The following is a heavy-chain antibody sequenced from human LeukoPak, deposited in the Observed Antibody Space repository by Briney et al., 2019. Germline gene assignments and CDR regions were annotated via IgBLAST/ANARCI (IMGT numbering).Heavy chain of an antibody. CDR2: INHSGST. CDR1: GGSFSGYY. CDR3: ARRRGYCSSTSCYAHFDY. Sequence: SETLSLTCAVYGGSFSGYYWSWIRQPPGKGLEWIGEINHSGSTNYNPSLKSRVTISVDTSKNQFSLKLSSVTAADTAVYYCARRRGYCSSTSCYAHFDYWGQGTLVTVSS. J-gene: IGHJ4*02. D-gene: IGHD2-2*01. V-gene: IGHV4-34*01.